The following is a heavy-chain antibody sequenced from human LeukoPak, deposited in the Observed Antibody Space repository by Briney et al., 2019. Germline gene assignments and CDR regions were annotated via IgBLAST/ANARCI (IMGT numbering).Heavy chain of an antibody. CDR3: ARAPDTAMVGFDY. CDR2: ISRSGSTI. J-gene: IGHJ4*02. Sequence: GGSLRLSCAASGFTFSSYEMNWVRQAPGKGLEWVSYISRSGSTIYYADSVKGRFTISRDNAKNSLYLQMNSLRAEDTAVYYCARAPDTAMVGFDYWGQGTLVTVSS. D-gene: IGHD5-18*01. V-gene: IGHV3-48*03. CDR1: GFTFSSYE.